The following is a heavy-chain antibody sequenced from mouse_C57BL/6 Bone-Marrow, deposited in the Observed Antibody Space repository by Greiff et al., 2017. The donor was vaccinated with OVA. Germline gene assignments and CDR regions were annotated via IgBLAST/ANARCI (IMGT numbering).Heavy chain of an antibody. CDR3: ARLPIYYYGSGYFDV. CDR1: GYTFTSYW. CDR2: IDPSDSET. J-gene: IGHJ1*03. D-gene: IGHD1-1*01. Sequence: VQLQQSGAELVRPGSSVKLSCKASGYTFTSYWMHWVKQRPIQGLEWIGNIDPSDSETHYNQKFKDKATLTADKSSSTAYMQLSSLTSEDSAVYYCARLPIYYYGSGYFDVWGTGTTVTVSS. V-gene: IGHV1-52*01.